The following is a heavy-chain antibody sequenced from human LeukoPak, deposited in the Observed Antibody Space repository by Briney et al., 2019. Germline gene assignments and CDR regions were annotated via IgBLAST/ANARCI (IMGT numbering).Heavy chain of an antibody. CDR3: ARDLAWPADY. J-gene: IGHJ4*02. D-gene: IGHD3-3*02. CDR1: GFTFSSYA. Sequence: GGSLRLSCAASGFTFSSYAMHWVRQAPGKGLEWVAVISYDGSNKYYADSVKGRFTISRDNSKNTLYLQMNSLRAEDTAVYYCARDLAWPADYWGQGTLVTVSS. CDR2: ISYDGSNK. V-gene: IGHV3-30-3*01.